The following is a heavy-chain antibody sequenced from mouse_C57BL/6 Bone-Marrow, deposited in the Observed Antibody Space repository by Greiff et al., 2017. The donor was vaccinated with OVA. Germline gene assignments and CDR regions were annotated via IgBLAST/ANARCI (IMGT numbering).Heavy chain of an antibody. CDR3: AYYYGLDY. Sequence: QVQLQQSGAELAKPGASVKLSCKASGYTFTSYWMHWVKQRPGQGLEWIGYINPSSGYTKYNQKFKDMATLTADKSSSTAYMQLSSLTYEDSAVYFCAYYYGLDYWGQGTTLTVSS. CDR2: INPSSGYT. J-gene: IGHJ2*01. CDR1: GYTFTSYW. V-gene: IGHV1-7*01. D-gene: IGHD1-1*01.